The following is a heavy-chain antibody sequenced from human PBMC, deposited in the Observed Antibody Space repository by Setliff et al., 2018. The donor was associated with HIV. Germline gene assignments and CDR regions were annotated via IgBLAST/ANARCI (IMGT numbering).Heavy chain of an antibody. CDR2: IYHSGST. J-gene: IGHJ4*02. CDR1: GYSISSGDY. V-gene: IGHV4-38-2*02. D-gene: IGHD1-20*01. Sequence: SETLSLTCTVSGYSISSGDYWGWIRQPPGKGLEWIGSIYHSGSTYYNPSLKSRVTISVDTSKNQFSLKLSSVTAADTSVYYCARDSITGTTPAFDYWGQGTLVTVSS. CDR3: ARDSITGTTPAFDY.